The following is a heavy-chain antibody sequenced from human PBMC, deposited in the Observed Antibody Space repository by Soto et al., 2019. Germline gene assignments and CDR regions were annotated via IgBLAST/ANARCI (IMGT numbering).Heavy chain of an antibody. CDR2: IIPSFGTA. CDR3: ARDGGRHSGGIDY. CDR1: GGTFSSYS. V-gene: IGHV1-69*01. Sequence: QVQLVQSGAEVKKPGSSVKVSCKASGGTFSSYSINWVRQAPVQGLEWMGEIIPSFGTANYAQKFQGRVTITADESTSKAYMELSSLRSEDTAVYYCARDGGRHSGGIDYWGQGTLVTVSS. D-gene: IGHD1-26*01. J-gene: IGHJ4*02.